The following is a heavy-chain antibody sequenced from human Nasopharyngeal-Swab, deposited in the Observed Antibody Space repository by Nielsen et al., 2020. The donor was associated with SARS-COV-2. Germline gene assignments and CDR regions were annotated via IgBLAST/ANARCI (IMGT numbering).Heavy chain of an antibody. CDR3: AREMGATLSGDYYYYGMDV. V-gene: IGHV3-15*01. CDR2: IKSKTDGGTT. J-gene: IGHJ6*02. CDR1: GFTFSSYW. Sequence: GGSLRLSCAASGFTFSSYWMSWVRQAPGKGLEWVGRIKSKTDGGTTDYAAPVKGRFTISRDDSKNTLYLQMNSLKTEDTAVYYCAREMGATLSGDYYYYGMDVWGQGTTVTVSS. D-gene: IGHD1-26*01.